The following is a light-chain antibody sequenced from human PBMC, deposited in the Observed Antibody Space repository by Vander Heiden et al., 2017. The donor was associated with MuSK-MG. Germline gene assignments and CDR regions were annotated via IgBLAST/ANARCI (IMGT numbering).Light chain of an antibody. V-gene: IGKV1-39*01. J-gene: IGKJ2*01. Sequence: DIQMTQSPSSLSASVGDRVTITCRASQSISSYLNWYQQKPGKAPKLLIYAASSLQSGVSSRFSGSGSGTDFTLTISSRQPEDFATYYCQQSYSTPRYTFGQGTKLEIK. CDR2: AAS. CDR3: QQSYSTPRYT. CDR1: QSISSY.